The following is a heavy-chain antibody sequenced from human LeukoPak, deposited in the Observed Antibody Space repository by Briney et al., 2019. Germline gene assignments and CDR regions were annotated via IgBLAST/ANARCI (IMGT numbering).Heavy chain of an antibody. CDR1: GYTSTGYY. Sequence: ASVKVSCKASGYTSTGYYMHWVRQAPGQGLEWMGWINPNSGGTNYAQKFQGRVTMTRDTSISTAYMELSRLRSDDTAVYYCATMVARGGYCSSSSCYGGFDIWGQGTMVTVSS. CDR3: ATMVARGGYCSSSSCYGGFDI. D-gene: IGHD2-2*03. V-gene: IGHV1-2*02. CDR2: INPNSGGT. J-gene: IGHJ3*02.